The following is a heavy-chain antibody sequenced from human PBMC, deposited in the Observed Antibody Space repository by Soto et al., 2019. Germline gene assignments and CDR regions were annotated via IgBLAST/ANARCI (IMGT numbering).Heavy chain of an antibody. CDR2: IIPIFGTA. V-gene: IGHV1-69*13. D-gene: IGHD6-13*01. CDR3: ARDSIYSRGLGY. Sequence: GASVNVSCKSSGGTFSSYSISWVRQAPGQGLEWMGGIIPIFGTANYAQKFQGRVTITADESTSTAYMELSSLRSEDTAVYYCARDSIYSRGLGYWGEGTLVTVSS. CDR1: GGTFSSYS. J-gene: IGHJ4*02.